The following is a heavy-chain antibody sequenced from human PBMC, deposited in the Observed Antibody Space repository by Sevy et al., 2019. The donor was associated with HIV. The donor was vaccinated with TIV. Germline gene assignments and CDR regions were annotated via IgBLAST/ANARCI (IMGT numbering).Heavy chain of an antibody. CDR2: IHYTGGT. D-gene: IGHD5-12*01. CDR3: ARKRGYSHGRFEY. Sequence: SETLSLTCTVSGGSLSSSDSYWSWIRQPPGKGLEWLGYIHYTGGTYYNPFLKSRVAMSVDTSEERFSLRLSFLTAADTALYFCARKRGYSHGRFEYWGQGFLVTVSS. CDR1: GGSLSSSDSY. J-gene: IGHJ4*02. V-gene: IGHV4-30-4*01.